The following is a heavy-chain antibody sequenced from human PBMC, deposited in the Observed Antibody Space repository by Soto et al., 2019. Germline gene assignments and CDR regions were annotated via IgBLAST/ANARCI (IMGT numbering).Heavy chain of an antibody. CDR3: ARGMTAAAGNLQH. Sequence: EVQLVESGGGLIQPGGSLRLSCAASGFTVSSNHMSWVRQAPGKGLEWVSIVYSGTNTQYADSVKGRFTISSSKNTQELQMNSPRAEDQAMYYCARGMTAAAGNLQHWGQGTLVTVSS. CDR1: GFTVSSNH. D-gene: IGHD6-13*01. V-gene: IGHV3-53*01. CDR2: VYSGTNT. J-gene: IGHJ1*01.